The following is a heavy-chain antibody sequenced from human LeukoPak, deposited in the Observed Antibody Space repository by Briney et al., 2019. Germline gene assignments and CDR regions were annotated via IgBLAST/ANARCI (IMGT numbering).Heavy chain of an antibody. CDR2: IYYSGST. CDR1: GGSISSSSYY. J-gene: IGHJ4*02. V-gene: IGHV4-39*01. Sequence: SETLSLTCTVSGGSISSSSYYWGWIRQPPGKGLEWIGSIYYSGSTYYNPSLKSRVTISVDTSKNQFSLKLSSVTAADTAVYYCASHYDYAWGSYRYTPDYSGQGTLVTVSS. CDR3: ASHYDYAWGSYRYTPDY. D-gene: IGHD3-16*02.